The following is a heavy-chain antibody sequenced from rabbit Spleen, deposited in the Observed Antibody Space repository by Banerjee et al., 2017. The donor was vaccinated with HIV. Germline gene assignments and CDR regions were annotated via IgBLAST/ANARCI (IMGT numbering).Heavy chain of an antibody. CDR1: GFTISSSDW. CDR2: CYAGGSRDS. J-gene: IGHJ4*01. V-gene: IGHV1S45*01. D-gene: IGHD2-1*01. Sequence: QEQLEESGGDLVKPEGSLTLTCTASGFTISSSDWVCWVRQAPGKGLEWIACCYAGGSRDSSYANWAKCRFTMYKSSSTSVTLQTTSLPEADTATYFCARAVHSGNYGDGDFGLWGQGTLVTVS. CDR3: ARAVHSGNYGDGDFGL.